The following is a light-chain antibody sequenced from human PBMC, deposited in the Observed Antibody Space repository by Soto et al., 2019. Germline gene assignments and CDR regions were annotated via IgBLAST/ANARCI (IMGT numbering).Light chain of an antibody. CDR3: SSYTSSSPCV. CDR1: SSDVGGYNY. J-gene: IGLJ2*01. CDR2: EVS. Sequence: QSALTQPASVSGSPGQSITISCTGTSSDVGGYNYVSWYQQHPGKAPKLMIYEVSNRPSGVSNRFSGSKSGNTASLTISWLQAEDEADYYCSSYTSSSPCVFGGGTKLTVL. V-gene: IGLV2-14*01.